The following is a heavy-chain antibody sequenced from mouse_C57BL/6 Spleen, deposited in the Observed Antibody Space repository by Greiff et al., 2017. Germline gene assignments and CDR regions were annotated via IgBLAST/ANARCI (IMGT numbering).Heavy chain of an antibody. J-gene: IGHJ4*01. V-gene: IGHV3-6*01. Sequence: EVQLQESGPGLVKPSQSLSLTCSVTGYSITSGYYWNWIRQFPGNKLEWMGYISYDGSNNYNPSLKNRISITRDTSKNQFFLKLNSVTTEDTATYYCAREIYYGSSYGYAMDYWGQGTSVTVSS. CDR3: AREIYYGSSYGYAMDY. D-gene: IGHD1-1*01. CDR1: GYSITSGYY. CDR2: ISYDGSN.